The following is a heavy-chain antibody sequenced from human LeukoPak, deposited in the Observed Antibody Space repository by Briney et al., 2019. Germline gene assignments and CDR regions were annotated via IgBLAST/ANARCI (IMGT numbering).Heavy chain of an antibody. CDR2: IFTSGST. Sequence: PSETLSLTCTVSGGSISSYYWSWIRQPAGKGLEWIGHIFTSGSTNHNPSLKSRITMSVDTSKNQFSLKLSSVTAADTAVYYCARDLPIYYDTSGYPETRFDYWGQGTLVTV. CDR1: GGSISSYY. D-gene: IGHD3-22*01. CDR3: ARDLPIYYDTSGYPETRFDY. J-gene: IGHJ4*02. V-gene: IGHV4-4*07.